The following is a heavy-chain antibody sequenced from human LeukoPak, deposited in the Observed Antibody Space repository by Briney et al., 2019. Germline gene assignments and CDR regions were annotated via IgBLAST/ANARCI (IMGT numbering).Heavy chain of an antibody. V-gene: IGHV1-18*01. Sequence: ASVKVSRKASGYTFTSYGISWVRQAPGQGLEWMGWISAYNGNTNYAQKLQGRVTMTTDTSTSTAYMELRSLRSDDTAVYYCARDSNDYANNWFDPWGQGTLVTVSS. D-gene: IGHD4-17*01. CDR2: ISAYNGNT. CDR1: GYTFTSYG. CDR3: ARDSNDYANNWFDP. J-gene: IGHJ5*02.